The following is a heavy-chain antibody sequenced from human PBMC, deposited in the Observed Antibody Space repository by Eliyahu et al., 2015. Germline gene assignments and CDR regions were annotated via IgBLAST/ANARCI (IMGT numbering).Heavy chain of an antibody. Sequence: EVQLLQSGGAXVQPGGXLRLSXAASGFXFXSYARSWXRQTPGKGLEWVSGISGNGLRTYYAESVKGRFTISRDNSKDTVYLQLNNLSADDTAVYYCANGFRGCTGCNCHLNYFDSWGQGTLVTVSS. J-gene: IGHJ4*02. CDR3: ANGFRGCTGCNCHLNYFDS. CDR1: GFXFXSYA. D-gene: IGHD2-8*02. CDR2: ISGNGLRT. V-gene: IGHV3-23*01.